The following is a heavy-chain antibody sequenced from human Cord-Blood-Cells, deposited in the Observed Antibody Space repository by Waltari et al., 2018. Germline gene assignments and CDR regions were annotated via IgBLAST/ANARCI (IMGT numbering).Heavy chain of an antibody. CDR3: ARVQCSGGSCYYYYGMDV. Sequence: QVQLVQSGAEVKKPGASVKVSCKASGYTFTGYYMHWVLQAPGQGLEWMGRINPNSGGTNYAQKFQGRVTMTRDTSISTAYMELSRLRSDDTAVYYCARVQCSGGSCYYYYGMDVWGQGTTVTVSS. D-gene: IGHD2-15*01. CDR2: INPNSGGT. CDR1: GYTFTGYY. J-gene: IGHJ6*02. V-gene: IGHV1-2*06.